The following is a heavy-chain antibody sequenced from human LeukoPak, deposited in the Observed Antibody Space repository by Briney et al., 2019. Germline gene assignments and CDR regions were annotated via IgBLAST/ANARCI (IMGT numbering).Heavy chain of an antibody. J-gene: IGHJ6*03. Sequence: AGGSLRLSCAASGFTFSDYYMSWIRQAPGKGLEWVSYISSSGSTIYYADSVKGRFTISRDNAKNSLYLQMNSLRAEDTAVYYCARVDTAMVKLLGATYYYYYYTDVWGKGTTVTVSS. CDR2: ISSSGSTI. D-gene: IGHD5-18*01. V-gene: IGHV3-11*01. CDR3: ARVDTAMVKLLGATYYYYYYTDV. CDR1: GFTFSDYY.